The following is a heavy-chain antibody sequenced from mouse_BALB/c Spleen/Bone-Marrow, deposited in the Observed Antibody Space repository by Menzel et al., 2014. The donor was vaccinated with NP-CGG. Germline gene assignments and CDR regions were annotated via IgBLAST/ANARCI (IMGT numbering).Heavy chain of an antibody. CDR1: GFTFXDYY. Sequence: EVQVVESGGGLVQPGGSLKLSCATSGFTFXDYYMYWVRQTPEKRLEWVAYISNGGGSTYYPDTVKGRFTISRDNAKNTLYLQMSRLKSEDTAMYYCARRGWYYAMDYWGQGTSVTVSS. CDR3: ARRGWYYAMDY. CDR2: ISNGGGST. J-gene: IGHJ4*01. V-gene: IGHV5-12*02. D-gene: IGHD2-3*01.